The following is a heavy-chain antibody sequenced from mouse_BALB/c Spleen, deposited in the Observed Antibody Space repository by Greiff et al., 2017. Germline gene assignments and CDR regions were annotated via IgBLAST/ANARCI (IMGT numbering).Heavy chain of an antibody. J-gene: IGHJ3*01. CDR2: IWAGGST. V-gene: IGHV2-9*02. CDR1: GFSLTSYG. CDR3: ARDRGYGSSSWFAY. D-gene: IGHD1-1*01. Sequence: VQLQQSGPGLVAPSQSLSITCTVSGFSLTSYGVHWVRQPPGKGLEWLGVIWAGGSTNYNSALMSRLSISKDNSKSQVFLKMNSLQTDDTAMYYCARDRGYGSSSWFAYWGQGTLVTVSA.